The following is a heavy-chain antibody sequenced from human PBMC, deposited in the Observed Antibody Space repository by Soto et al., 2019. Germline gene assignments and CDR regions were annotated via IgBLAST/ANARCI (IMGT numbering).Heavy chain of an antibody. CDR1: GFTFSSYA. D-gene: IGHD6-19*01. CDR3: ATGSRGNIAVAAAYYYGMDV. CDR2: ISGSGGST. Sequence: EVQLLESGGGLVQPGGSLRLSCAASGFTFSSYAMSWVRQAPGKGLEWVSAISGSGGSTYYADSVKGRFTISRDNSKNTLYLQMNSLRAEDTAVYYCATGSRGNIAVAAAYYYGMDVWGQGTTVTVSS. J-gene: IGHJ6*02. V-gene: IGHV3-23*01.